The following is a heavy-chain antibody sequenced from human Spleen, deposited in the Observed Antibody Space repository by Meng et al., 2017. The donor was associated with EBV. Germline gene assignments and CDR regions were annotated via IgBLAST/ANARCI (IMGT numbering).Heavy chain of an antibody. J-gene: IGHJ4*02. CDR2: IYHSGST. CDR3: ARGRFTIAEPTAFDY. V-gene: IGHV4-4*02. CDR1: GGSNSRSHW. Sequence: VRWPEAGPGLGKPSGTLSLTCTVSGGSNSRSHWWTWVRQPPGKGLEWIGEIYHSGSTTYNPSLKSRVTISIPKSKNQFSLKLTSVTAADTAVYFCARGRFTIAEPTAFDYWGQGALVTVSS. D-gene: IGHD6-13*01.